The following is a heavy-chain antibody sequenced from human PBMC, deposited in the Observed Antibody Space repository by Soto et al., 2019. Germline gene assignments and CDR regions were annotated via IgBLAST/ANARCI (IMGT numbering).Heavy chain of an antibody. J-gene: IGHJ3*02. V-gene: IGHV1-3*01. CDR3: ARDRNGYCSSTSCYVGAFDI. Sequence: QVQLVQSGAEVKKPGASVKVSCKASGYTFTSYAMHWVRQAPGQRLEWMGWINAGNGNTKYSQKFQGRVTITRDTSASTAYMELSSLRSEDTAVYYCARDRNGYCSSTSCYVGAFDIWGQGTMVTVSS. CDR1: GYTFTSYA. CDR2: INAGNGNT. D-gene: IGHD2-2*01.